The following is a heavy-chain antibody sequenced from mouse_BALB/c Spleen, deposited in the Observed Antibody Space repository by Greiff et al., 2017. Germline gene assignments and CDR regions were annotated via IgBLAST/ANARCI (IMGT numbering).Heavy chain of an antibody. CDR1: GFTFSSYA. J-gene: IGHJ1*01. V-gene: IGHV5-6-5*01. CDR3: ARGRVTTDVDV. Sequence: EVQRVESGGGLVKPGGSLKLSCAASGFTFSSYAMSWVRQTPEKRLEWVASISSGGSTYYPDSVKGRFTITRDNARNILYLQMSSLRSEDTAMYYCARGRVTTDVDVWGAGTTVTVSS. CDR2: ISSGGST. D-gene: IGHD1-1*01.